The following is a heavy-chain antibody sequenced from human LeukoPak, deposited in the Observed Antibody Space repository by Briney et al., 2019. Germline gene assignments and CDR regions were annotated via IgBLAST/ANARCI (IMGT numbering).Heavy chain of an antibody. CDR3: ARVQWELRGVGSYFEY. J-gene: IGHJ4*02. CDR1: GFTFSNYW. D-gene: IGHD1-26*01. CDR2: IKQDGSEK. V-gene: IGHV3-7*01. Sequence: GGSLRLSCVVSGFTFSNYWMSWVRQAPGKGLQWVANIKQDGSEKYYVDSVKGRFTMSRDNAKNSPYLQMNSLRAEDTAVYYCARVQWELRGVGSYFEYWGQGALVTVSS.